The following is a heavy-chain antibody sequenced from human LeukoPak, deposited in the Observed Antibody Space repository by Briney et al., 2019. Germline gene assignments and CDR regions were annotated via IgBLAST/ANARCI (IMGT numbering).Heavy chain of an antibody. V-gene: IGHV3-9*01. Sequence: SLVLSCAASGFTFEDYAMHWVRQVPGKGLEWVSGISWNSGSTCYADSGKGRFTISRNNAKNSLYLQMNSLRSEDTAFYYCAKAILDWHDAFDVWGQGTMVTVSS. J-gene: IGHJ3*01. D-gene: IGHD3/OR15-3a*01. CDR2: ISWNSGST. CDR1: GFTFEDYA. CDR3: AKAILDWHDAFDV.